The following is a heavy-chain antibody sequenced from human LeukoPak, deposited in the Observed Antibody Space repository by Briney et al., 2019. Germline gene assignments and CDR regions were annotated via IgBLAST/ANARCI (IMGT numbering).Heavy chain of an antibody. J-gene: IGHJ4*02. CDR2: MNPNSGNT. Sequence: ASVKVSCKAPGYTFTSYDINWVRQATGQGLEWMGWMNPNSGNTGYAQKFQGRVTMTRNTSISTAYMELSSLRSEDTAVYYCARARLLYNPIDYWGQGTLVTVSS. CDR3: ARARLLYNPIDY. CDR1: GYTFTSYD. D-gene: IGHD2-2*02. V-gene: IGHV1-8*01.